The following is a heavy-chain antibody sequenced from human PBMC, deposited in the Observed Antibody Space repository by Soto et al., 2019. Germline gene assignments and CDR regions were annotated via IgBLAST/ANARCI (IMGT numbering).Heavy chain of an antibody. D-gene: IGHD2-15*01. Sequence: QVQLQQWGAGLLKPSETLSLTCAVYGGSFSGYYWSWIRQPPGKGLEWIGEINHSGSTNYNPSLKSRVTISVDTSKNQFSLKLSSVTAADTAVYYCARSLTGYCSGGSCSTDHKFDPWGQGTLVTVSS. CDR2: INHSGST. J-gene: IGHJ5*02. CDR3: ARSLTGYCSGGSCSTDHKFDP. V-gene: IGHV4-34*01. CDR1: GGSFSGYY.